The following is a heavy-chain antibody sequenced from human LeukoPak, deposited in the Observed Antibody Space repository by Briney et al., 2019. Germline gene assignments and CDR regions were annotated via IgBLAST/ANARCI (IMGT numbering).Heavy chain of an antibody. CDR2: MPPDGNEK. J-gene: IGHJ4*02. CDR1: GFTFSSYW. D-gene: IGHD1-1*01. Sequence: GGSLRLSCAVSGFTFSSYWVSWVRQAPGKGLEWVANMPPDGNEKYYMDSVRGRFTISRDNAKNSLYLQMNSLRVEDTAVYFCARSPASGTAIGYWGQGTLVTVSP. V-gene: IGHV3-7*01. CDR3: ARSPASGTAIGY.